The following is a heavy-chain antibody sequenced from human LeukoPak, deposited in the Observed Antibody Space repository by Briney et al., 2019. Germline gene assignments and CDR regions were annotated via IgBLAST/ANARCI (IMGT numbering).Heavy chain of an antibody. J-gene: IGHJ6*03. Sequence: ASVKVSCKASGYTFTGYYMHWVRQAPGQGLEWMGWINPNSGGTNYAQKFQGRVTMTRDTSISTAYMELSRLRSDDTAVYYCARQLELRPDYFYYYMDVWGKGTTVTVSS. CDR3: ARQLELRPDYFYYYMDV. V-gene: IGHV1-2*02. CDR1: GYTFTGYY. CDR2: INPNSGGT. D-gene: IGHD1-7*01.